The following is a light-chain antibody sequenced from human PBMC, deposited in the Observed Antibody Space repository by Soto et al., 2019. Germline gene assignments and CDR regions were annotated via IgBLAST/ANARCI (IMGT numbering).Light chain of an antibody. Sequence: DSVLTQAPCTLSVSPGERAILSCRASQTVFKRDVAWYQVKPGRASRLVLYGASSRATGIPERVSGGGSGTELTLSSSRLELEGFAVYYCQQHVMATLTLGRGTKVDIK. J-gene: IGKJ2*01. CDR3: QQHVMATLT. CDR1: QTVFKRD. CDR2: GAS. V-gene: IGKV3-20*01.